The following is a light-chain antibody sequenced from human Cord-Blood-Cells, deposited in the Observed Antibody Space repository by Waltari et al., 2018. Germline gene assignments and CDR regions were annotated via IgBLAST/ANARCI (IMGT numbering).Light chain of an antibody. CDR3: QQRSNWPPLT. J-gene: IGKJ4*01. V-gene: IGKV3-11*01. CDR2: DAS. CDR1: QSVSSY. Sequence: EIVLTQSTATLSLSPGERATLSCRASQSVSSYLAWYQPKPGQAPRLLIYDASNRSTGIPARFSGSASGTDFPLTISSLQPEHFAVYYCQQRSNWPPLTFDGGTKVEIK.